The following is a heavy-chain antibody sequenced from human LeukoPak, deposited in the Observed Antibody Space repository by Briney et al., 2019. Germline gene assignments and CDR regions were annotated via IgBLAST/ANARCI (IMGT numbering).Heavy chain of an antibody. J-gene: IGHJ6*02. V-gene: IGHV3-30*04. CDR3: ARDGAAAGTWIFYYYYGMDV. Sequence: GGSLRLSCAASGFTFSSYAMHWVRQAPGKGLEWVAVISYDGSNKYYADSVKGRFTISRGNSKNTLYLQMNSLRAEDTAVYYCARDGAAAGTWIFYYYYGMDVWGQGTTVTVSS. D-gene: IGHD6-13*01. CDR1: GFTFSSYA. CDR2: ISYDGSNK.